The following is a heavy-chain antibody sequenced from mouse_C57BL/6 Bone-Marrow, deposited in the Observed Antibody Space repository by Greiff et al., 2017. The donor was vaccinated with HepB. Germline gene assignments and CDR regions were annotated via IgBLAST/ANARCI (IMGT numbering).Heavy chain of an antibody. V-gene: IGHV1-62-3*01. Sequence: VKLQQPGAELVKPGASVKLSCKASGYTFTSYWMHWVKQRPGRGLEWIGRIDPNSGGTKYNEKFKGKATLTADKSSSTAYMELRSLTSEDSAVYFCARLDDYDRGYYAMDYWGQGTSVTVSS. CDR2: IDPNSGGT. CDR3: ARLDDYDRGYYAMDY. CDR1: GYTFTSYW. J-gene: IGHJ4*01. D-gene: IGHD2-4*01.